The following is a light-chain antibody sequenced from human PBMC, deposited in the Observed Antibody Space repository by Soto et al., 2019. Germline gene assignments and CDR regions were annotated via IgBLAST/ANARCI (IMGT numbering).Light chain of an antibody. J-gene: IGKJ1*01. Sequence: EIVMTQSPATLSKSPGERATLSCRASQSVYTHLAWYQQRPGQAPRLLMHGASTRTTGIPERFSGSGSGTDFTLTISRLEPEDFAVYYCQQYGSSPRTVGQGTKVDSK. V-gene: IGKV3-20*01. CDR2: GAS. CDR3: QQYGSSPRT. CDR1: QSVYTH.